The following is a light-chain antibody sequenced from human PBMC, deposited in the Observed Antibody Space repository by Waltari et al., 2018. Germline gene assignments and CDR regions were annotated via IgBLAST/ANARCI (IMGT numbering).Light chain of an antibody. CDR2: EVT. CDR3: TSYAGSKNV. Sequence: QSALTQPPSASGSPGQSVTISCTGTSSDVGAYNYVSWYKQHPGKGPKLMIYEVTKRPPGVPDRFSGSKSGNTASLTVSGRQAEDEADYYCTSYAGSKNVFGTGTKVTVL. V-gene: IGLV2-8*01. CDR1: SSDVGAYNY. J-gene: IGLJ1*01.